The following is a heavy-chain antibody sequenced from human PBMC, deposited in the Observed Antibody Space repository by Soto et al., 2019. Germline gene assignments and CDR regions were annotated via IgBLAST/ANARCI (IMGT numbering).Heavy chain of an antibody. CDR1: GDSISRSSYY. D-gene: IGHD3-10*02. CDR2: IDYSGTT. Sequence: QLQLQESGPGLVKPSETLSLTCSVSGDSISRSSYYWGLVRQPPGRGLEWIGIIDYSGTTYYSPSLRRRVTISVDTSKNQFPLCLKSVTAADTAVYYCARQGEGAVRDLNAFDIWGQGTMVTVSS. J-gene: IGHJ3*02. V-gene: IGHV4-39*01. CDR3: ARQGEGAVRDLNAFDI.